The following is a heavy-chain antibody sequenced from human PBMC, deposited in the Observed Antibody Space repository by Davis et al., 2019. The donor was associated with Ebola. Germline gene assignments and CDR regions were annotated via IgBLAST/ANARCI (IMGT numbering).Heavy chain of an antibody. Sequence: GESLKISCAASGFTFHDYAMHWVRQAPGKGLVWVSRINEDESTTSYADSVQGRFIISRDNARSTLFLQMNSLREEDTAVYYCGRDLSGKFDSWGQGTLVTVSS. CDR1: GFTFHDYA. D-gene: IGHD5-12*01. V-gene: IGHV3-74*01. J-gene: IGHJ5*01. CDR2: INEDESTT. CDR3: GRDLSGKFDS.